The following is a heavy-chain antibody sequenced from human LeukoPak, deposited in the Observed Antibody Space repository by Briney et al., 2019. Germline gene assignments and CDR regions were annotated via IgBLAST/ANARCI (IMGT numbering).Heavy chain of an antibody. V-gene: IGHV1-2*04. CDR2: INPNSGGT. J-gene: IGHJ6*02. D-gene: IGHD4-23*01. CDR3: ARGDQVVTYHYYGMDV. Sequence: ASVKVSCKASGYTFTGYYMHWVRQAPGQGLEWMGWINPNSGGTNYAQKFQGWVTMTRDTSISTAYMELSRLRSDDTAVYYCARGDQVVTYHYYGMDVWGQGTTVTVSS. CDR1: GYTFTGYY.